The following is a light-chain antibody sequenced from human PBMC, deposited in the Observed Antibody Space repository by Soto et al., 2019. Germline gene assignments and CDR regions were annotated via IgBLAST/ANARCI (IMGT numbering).Light chain of an antibody. Sequence: IQMTQSPSTLSASVGDRVTIPCRASQSISSWLAWYQQKPGKAPKLLIYDASSLESGVPSRFSGSGSGTESTLTISSLQPDDFATYYCQQYNSYSRTFGQGTKVDIK. CDR3: QQYNSYSRT. CDR2: DAS. J-gene: IGKJ1*01. V-gene: IGKV1-5*01. CDR1: QSISSW.